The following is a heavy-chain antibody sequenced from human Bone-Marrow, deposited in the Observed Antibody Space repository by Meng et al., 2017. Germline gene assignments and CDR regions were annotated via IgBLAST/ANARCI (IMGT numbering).Heavy chain of an antibody. V-gene: IGHV4-59*01. CDR3: ARALVDDTSGYYLNY. CDR2: IYNSGST. D-gene: IGHD3-22*01. Sequence: SETLSLTCTVSGVSISTYYWSWNRQPPGNGLEWIGFIYNSGSTNYNSSLRSRVTISVDTSKNQFSLNLTSVTAADTAVYFCARALVDDTSGYYLNYWGQGTLVTVSS. J-gene: IGHJ4*02. CDR1: GVSISTYY.